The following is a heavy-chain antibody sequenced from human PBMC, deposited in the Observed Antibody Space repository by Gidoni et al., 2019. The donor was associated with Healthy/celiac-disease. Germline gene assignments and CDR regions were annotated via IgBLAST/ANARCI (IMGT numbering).Heavy chain of an antibody. CDR1: GFTFDDYA. D-gene: IGHD2-21*02. V-gene: IGHV3-9*01. J-gene: IGHJ4*02. CDR2: ISWNSGSI. CDR3: AKDGGDCGGDCYSDFDY. Sequence: EVQLVESGGGLVQHGRSLRLSCAASGFTFDDYALHWVRQAPGKGLEWVSGISWNSGSIVYADSGKGRFTISRDNAKNSLYLQMNSLRAEDTALYYCAKDGGDCGGDCYSDFDYWGQGTLVTVSS.